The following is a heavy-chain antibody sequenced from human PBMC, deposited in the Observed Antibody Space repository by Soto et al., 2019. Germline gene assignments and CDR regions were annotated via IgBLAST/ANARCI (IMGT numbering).Heavy chain of an antibody. V-gene: IGHV4-34*01. CDR3: ARGQLSSIAARRSYYYYGMDV. CDR1: GGSFSGYY. D-gene: IGHD6-6*01. Sequence: SETLSLTCAVYGGSFSGYYWSWIRQPPGKGLEWIGEINHSGSTNYNPSLKSRVTISVDTSRNQFSLKLSSVTAADTAVYYCARGQLSSIAARRSYYYYGMDVWGQGTTVTVSS. CDR2: INHSGST. J-gene: IGHJ6*02.